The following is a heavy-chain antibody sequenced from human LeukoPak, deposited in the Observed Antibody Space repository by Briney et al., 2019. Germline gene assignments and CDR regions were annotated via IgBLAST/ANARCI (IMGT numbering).Heavy chain of an antibody. D-gene: IGHD4-11*01. CDR3: ASREVTTFVGDFDY. J-gene: IGHJ4*02. Sequence: ASVKVSCKASGGTFSSYAISWVRQAPGQGLEWMGGIIPIFGTANYAQKFQGRVTITTDESTSTAYMELSSLRSEDTAVYYCASREVTTFVGDFDYWGQGTLVTVSS. V-gene: IGHV1-69*05. CDR2: IIPIFGTA. CDR1: GGTFSSYA.